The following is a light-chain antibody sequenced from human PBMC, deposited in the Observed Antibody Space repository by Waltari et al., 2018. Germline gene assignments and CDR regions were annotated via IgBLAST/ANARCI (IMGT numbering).Light chain of an antibody. J-gene: IGLJ2*01. CDR1: SCAVGGYNY. CDR3: SSYTSSSTPHVV. CDR2: EVS. Sequence: QSALTQPASVSGSPGQSITISCTGTSCAVGGYNYVSWYQQHPGKAPKLMIYEVSNRPSGVSNRFSGSKSGNTASLTISGLQAEDEADYYCSSYTSSSTPHVVFGGGTKLTVL. V-gene: IGLV2-14*01.